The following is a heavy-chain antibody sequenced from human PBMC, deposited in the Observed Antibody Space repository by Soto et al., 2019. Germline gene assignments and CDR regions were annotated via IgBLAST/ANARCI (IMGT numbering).Heavy chain of an antibody. Sequence: QVQLVESGGGVVQPGRSLRLSCAASVFTFSSYGMHWVRQAPGKGLEWVTLIWYDGSNKHYADSVKGRFTISRDNSKNTLYMQTNSLIAEDTAVYYCARAHYYDSSGYCHFDYWGQGTLVTVST. CDR2: IWYDGSNK. J-gene: IGHJ4*02. CDR1: VFTFSSYG. CDR3: ARAHYYDSSGYCHFDY. V-gene: IGHV3-33*01. D-gene: IGHD3-22*01.